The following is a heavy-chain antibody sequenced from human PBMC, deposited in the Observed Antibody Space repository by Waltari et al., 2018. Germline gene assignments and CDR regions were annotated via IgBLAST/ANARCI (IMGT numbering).Heavy chain of an antibody. J-gene: IGHJ4*02. CDR2: NEDSGHV. Sequence: QVQLQQWGAGLLKPTETLSLTCDVPGGSLRGYYWTWIRQSPGKGLEGIGDNEDSGHVNYNPSLTRRRRKAVEKAEKQFCLRLTYVSAADTAMQDGGRGGGHCGRTSCYIDIWGQGTLVTVSS. D-gene: IGHD2-2*01. CDR3: GRGGGHCGRTSCYIDI. CDR1: GGSLRGYY. V-gene: IGHV4-34*02.